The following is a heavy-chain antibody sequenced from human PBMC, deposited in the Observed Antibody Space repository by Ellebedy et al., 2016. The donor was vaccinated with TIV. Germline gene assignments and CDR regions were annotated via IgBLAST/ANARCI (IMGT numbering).Heavy chain of an antibody. CDR3: AASESLVPAAILDY. V-gene: IGHV3-15*05. J-gene: IGHJ4*02. D-gene: IGHD2-2*01. CDR1: GFTFSNAW. Sequence: GESLKISXAASGFTFSNAWMSWIRQAPGKGLEWVGRIKSKTDGGTTDHAAPVKGRFTISRDNSKNTLYLQMNSLRAEDTALYYCAASESLVPAAILDYWGQGTLVTVSS. CDR2: IKSKTDGGTT.